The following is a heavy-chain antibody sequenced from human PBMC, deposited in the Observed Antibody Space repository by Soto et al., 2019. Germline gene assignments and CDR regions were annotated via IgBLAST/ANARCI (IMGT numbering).Heavy chain of an antibody. CDR2: IYWNDDK. D-gene: IGHD5-12*01. V-gene: IGHV2-5*01. CDR3: AHSRDGYNKGYNWFDP. CDR1: GFSLSTSGVG. J-gene: IGHJ5*02. Sequence: SGPTLVKPTQTLTLTCTFSGFSLSTSGVGVGWIRQPPGKALEWLALIYWNDDKRYSPSLKSRLTITKDTSKNQVVLTMTNMDPVDTATYYCAHSRDGYNKGYNWFDPWGQGTLVTVSS.